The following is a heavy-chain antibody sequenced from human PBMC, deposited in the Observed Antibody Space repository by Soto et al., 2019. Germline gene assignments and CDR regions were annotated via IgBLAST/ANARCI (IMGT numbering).Heavy chain of an antibody. CDR1: GGSFSGYY. CDR2: INHSGST. CDR3: ARLVRDYVWGSYRYTYYFDY. Sequence: QVQLQQWGAGLLKPSETLSLTCAVYGGSFSGYYWSWIRQPPGKGLEWIGEINHSGSTNYNPSLKSRVTISVDTSKNQFSLKLSSVTAADTAVYYCARLVRDYVWGSYRYTYYFDYWDQGTLVTVSS. D-gene: IGHD3-16*02. J-gene: IGHJ4*02. V-gene: IGHV4-34*01.